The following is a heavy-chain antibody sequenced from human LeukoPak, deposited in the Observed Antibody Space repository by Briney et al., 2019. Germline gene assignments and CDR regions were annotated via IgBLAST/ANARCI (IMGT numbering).Heavy chain of an antibody. CDR1: GFTFSNYG. V-gene: IGHV3-30*02. J-gene: IGHJ5*02. Sequence: PWGSLRLSCAASGFTFSNYGMHWVRQAPGKGLEWVSFIRYDGTTQYYADSVRGRFTISRDQARNTLDLQMNSLTSDDTAVYYCAKDAAAAGNWLDPWGQGTLVTVSS. CDR3: AKDAAAAGNWLDP. CDR2: IRYDGTTQ. D-gene: IGHD6-25*01.